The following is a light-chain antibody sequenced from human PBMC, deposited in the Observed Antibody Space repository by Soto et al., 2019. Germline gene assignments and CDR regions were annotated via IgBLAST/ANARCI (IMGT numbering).Light chain of an antibody. J-gene: IGKJ1*01. CDR3: QQSYSTPLT. CDR2: DAY. V-gene: IGKV3-11*01. CDR1: QSFRGL. Sequence: EVVLTHSPVTLTLSPGERAXXSCRASQSFRGLLAWYQQKPGQAPRXXIYDAYNRATGIPPRFSGSGSGTDFTLTISSLQPEDFATYYCQQSYSTPLTFGQGTKVDIK.